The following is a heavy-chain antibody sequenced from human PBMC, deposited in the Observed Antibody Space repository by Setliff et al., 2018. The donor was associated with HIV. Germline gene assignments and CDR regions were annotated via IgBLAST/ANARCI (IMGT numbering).Heavy chain of an antibody. CDR1: GYTFTGYY. CDR3: ARIPTGGAFDI. D-gene: IGHD7-27*01. Sequence: ASVKVSCKASGYTFTGYYMHWVRQAPGQGLEWMGWINPNSGGTTYAQKFQGRVTMTRDTSISTAYMEVSRLRSDDTAVYYCARIPTGGAFDIWGQGTVVTVSS. V-gene: IGHV1-2*02. CDR2: INPNSGGT. J-gene: IGHJ3*02.